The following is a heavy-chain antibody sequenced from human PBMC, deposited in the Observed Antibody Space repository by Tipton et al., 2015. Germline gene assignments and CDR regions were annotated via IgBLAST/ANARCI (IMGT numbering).Heavy chain of an antibody. CDR1: GGSIRTDGYY. D-gene: IGHD5-24*01. V-gene: IGHV4-31*03. Sequence: TLSLTCTVSGGSIRTDGYYWSWIRQHPGKGLEWIGYIHYSGSTYYTPSLKSRATVSVDTFTNQFSLMVTSVTAADTAVYYCAREAYNSNYFDFWGQGTLVIVSS. CDR3: AREAYNSNYFDF. CDR2: IHYSGST. J-gene: IGHJ4*02.